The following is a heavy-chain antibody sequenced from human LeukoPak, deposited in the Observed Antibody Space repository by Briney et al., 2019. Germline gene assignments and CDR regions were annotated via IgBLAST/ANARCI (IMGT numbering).Heavy chain of an antibody. J-gene: IGHJ3*02. Sequence: PGGSLRLSCAASGFTFSSYGMHWVRQAPGKGLEWVAVISYDGSNKYYADSVKGRFTISRDNSKNTLYLQMNSLRAEDTAVYYCAKEKAAMVTVDSFDIWGQGKMVTVSS. CDR3: AKEKAAMVTVDSFDI. V-gene: IGHV3-30*18. CDR2: ISYDGSNK. CDR1: GFTFSSYG. D-gene: IGHD5-18*01.